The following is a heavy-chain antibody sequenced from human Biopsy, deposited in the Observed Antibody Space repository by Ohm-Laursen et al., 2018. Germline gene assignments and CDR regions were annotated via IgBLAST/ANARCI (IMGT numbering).Heavy chain of an antibody. J-gene: IGHJ4*02. CDR3: TSRSLFFRYFAS. D-gene: IGHD3-9*01. CDR1: ASSVSHDYF. Sequence: SHTLSLTCSVSASSVSHDYFWTWIRHPPGKGLEWIGSIYHGSGTSYNPSVETRAAFTLDKAKNEFSLRIDSATAADTAVYYCTSRSLFFRYFASWGQGTPVTVSS. CDR2: IYHGSGT. V-gene: IGHV4-38-2*01.